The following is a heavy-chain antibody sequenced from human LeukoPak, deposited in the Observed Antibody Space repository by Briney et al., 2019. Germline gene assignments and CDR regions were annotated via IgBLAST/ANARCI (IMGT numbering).Heavy chain of an antibody. Sequence: GGSLRLSCAASEFTFSSYAMSWVRQAPGKGLEWVSAISGSGGSTYYADSVKGRFTISRDNSKNTLYLQMNSLRAEDTALYYCAKESRGGWSFDNWGQGTLVTVSS. CDR3: AKESRGGWSFDN. V-gene: IGHV3-23*01. J-gene: IGHJ4*02. D-gene: IGHD6-19*01. CDR1: EFTFSSYA. CDR2: ISGSGGST.